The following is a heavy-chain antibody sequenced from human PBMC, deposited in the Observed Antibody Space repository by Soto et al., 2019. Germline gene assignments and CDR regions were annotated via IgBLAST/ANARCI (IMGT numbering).Heavy chain of an antibody. J-gene: IGHJ4*02. CDR1: GGSISSSSYY. CDR2: IYYSGST. V-gene: IGHV4-39*01. Sequence: QLQLQESGPGLVKPSETLSLTCTVSGGSISSSSYYWGWIRQPPGKGLEWIGRIYYSGSTYYNPSLKSRVTISVDTSKNQFSLKLSSVTAADTAVYYCARLGILWFGELFDYWGQGTLVTVSS. D-gene: IGHD3-10*01. CDR3: ARLGILWFGELFDY.